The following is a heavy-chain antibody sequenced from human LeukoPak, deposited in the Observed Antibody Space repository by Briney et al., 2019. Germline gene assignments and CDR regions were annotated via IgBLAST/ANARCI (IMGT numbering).Heavy chain of an antibody. V-gene: IGHV4-30-2*01. CDR2: IYHSAST. D-gene: IGHD6-13*01. Sequence: SQTLSLTCAVSGGSISSGGYSWSWIRQPPGKGLEWIGYIYHSASTYYNPSLKSRVTISVDRSKNQFSLKLSSVTAADTAVYYCARVRGSSWSFDYWGQGTLVTVSS. CDR1: GGSISSGGYS. J-gene: IGHJ4*02. CDR3: ARVRGSSWSFDY.